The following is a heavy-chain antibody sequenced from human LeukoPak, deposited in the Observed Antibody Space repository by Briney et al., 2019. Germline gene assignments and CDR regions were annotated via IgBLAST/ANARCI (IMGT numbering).Heavy chain of an antibody. J-gene: IGHJ6*03. CDR2: IRYDGSSE. D-gene: IGHD3-10*02. V-gene: IGHV3-30*02. Sequence: GGSLRLSCAASGFTFSNYAMNWVRQAPGKGLEWLAFIRYDGSSEYYADSVKGRFTISRDNAKNSLYLQMNSLRAEDTAVYYCAELGITMIGGVWGKGTTVTISS. CDR1: GFTFSNYA. CDR3: AELGITMIGGV.